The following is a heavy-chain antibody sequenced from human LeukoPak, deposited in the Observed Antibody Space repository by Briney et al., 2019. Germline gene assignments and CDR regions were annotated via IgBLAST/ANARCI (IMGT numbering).Heavy chain of an antibody. CDR1: GYTFTGYY. Sequence: ASVKVSRKASGYTFTGYYMHWVRQAPGQGLEWMGWINPNSGGTNYAQKFQGRVTMTRETSISTAYMELSRLRSDDTTVYYCARGNPRGSGRTTNPYSYGYPGHYYYMDVWGKGTTVTVSS. CDR2: INPNSGGT. D-gene: IGHD5-18*01. V-gene: IGHV1-2*02. CDR3: ARGNPRGSGRTTNPYSYGYPGHYYYMDV. J-gene: IGHJ6*03.